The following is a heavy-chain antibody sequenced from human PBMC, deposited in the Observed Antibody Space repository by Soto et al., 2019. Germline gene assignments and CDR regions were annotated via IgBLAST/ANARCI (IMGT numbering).Heavy chain of an antibody. V-gene: IGHV4-59*01. CDR3: ARDLLVRGGYYYGMDV. J-gene: IGHJ6*02. D-gene: IGHD3-10*01. CDR2: IYYSGST. CDR1: GGSISSYY. Sequence: SETLSLTCTVSGGSISSYYWSWIRQPPGKGLEWIGYIYYSGSTNYNPSLKSRVTISVDTSKNQFSLKLSSVTAADTAVYYCARDLLVRGGYYYGMDVWGQGTTVTVSS.